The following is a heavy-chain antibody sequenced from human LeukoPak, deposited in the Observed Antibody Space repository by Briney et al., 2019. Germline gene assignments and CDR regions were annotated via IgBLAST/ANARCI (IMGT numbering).Heavy chain of an antibody. CDR1: GFTFSSYG. D-gene: IGHD3-22*01. Sequence: GGSLRLSCAASGFTFSSYGMHWVRQAPGKGLEWVAVISYDGSNKYYADSVKGRFTISRDNSKNTLYLQMNSLRVEDTAVYYCARDLTMIVGDAFDIWGQGTMVTVSS. CDR3: ARDLTMIVGDAFDI. CDR2: ISYDGSNK. J-gene: IGHJ3*02. V-gene: IGHV3-30*19.